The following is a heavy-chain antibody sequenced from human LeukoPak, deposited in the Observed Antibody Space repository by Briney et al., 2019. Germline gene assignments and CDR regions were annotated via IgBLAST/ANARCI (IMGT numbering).Heavy chain of an antibody. CDR1: GFTFSSYS. CDR2: ISSGSGYI. Sequence: PGGSLRLSCAASGFTFSSYSMNWVRQAPGKGLEWVSSISSGSGYIHYADSVKGRFTFSRDNAKKSLYLQMNSLRAEDTAVYYCARDGLGTDYWGQGTLVTVSS. V-gene: IGHV3-21*01. CDR3: ARDGLGTDY. J-gene: IGHJ4*02. D-gene: IGHD3-10*01.